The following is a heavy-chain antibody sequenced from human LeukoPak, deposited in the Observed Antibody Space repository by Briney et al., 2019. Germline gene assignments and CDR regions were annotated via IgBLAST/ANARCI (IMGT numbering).Heavy chain of an antibody. CDR1: GGSISSGGYY. J-gene: IGHJ6*02. Sequence: PSETLSLTCTVSGGSISSGGYYWSWIRQHPGKGLEWIGYIYYSGSTYYNPSLKSRVTISVDTSKNQFSLKLSSVTAADTAVYYCASGNDGSTYYYYGMDVWGQGTTVTVSS. CDR3: ASGNDGSTYYYYGMDV. CDR2: IYYSGST. V-gene: IGHV4-31*03. D-gene: IGHD1-26*01.